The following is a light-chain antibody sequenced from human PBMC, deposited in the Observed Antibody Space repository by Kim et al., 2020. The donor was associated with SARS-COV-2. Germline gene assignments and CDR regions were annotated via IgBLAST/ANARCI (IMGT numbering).Light chain of an antibody. CDR1: SGSIASSY. J-gene: IGLJ3*02. Sequence: NFMLTQPHSVSETPGKTVTISCTPNSGSIASSYVQWYQQRPGSSPTTVIFEDSRRPSGVPDRFSGYVDISSNSASLTISGLKTEDEADYYCQSYDSSPWVFGGGTQLTFL. CDR2: EDS. V-gene: IGLV6-57*01. CDR3: QSYDSSPWV.